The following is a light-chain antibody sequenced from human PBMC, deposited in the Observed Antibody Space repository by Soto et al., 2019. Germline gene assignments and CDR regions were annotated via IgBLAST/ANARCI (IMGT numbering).Light chain of an antibody. J-gene: IGLJ2*01. V-gene: IGLV2-14*01. Sequence: SVLTQPASVSGSPGQSITISCTGTSSDVGSYNYVSWYQQHPGKAPKLMIYEVSDRPSGISNRFSGSKSGNTASLTISGLQAEDEADYYCSSFTNSIVVFGGGTKVTVL. CDR2: EVS. CDR3: SSFTNSIVV. CDR1: SSDVGSYNY.